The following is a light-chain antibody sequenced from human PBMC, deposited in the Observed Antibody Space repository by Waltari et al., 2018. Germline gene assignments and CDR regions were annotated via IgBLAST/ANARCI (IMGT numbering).Light chain of an antibody. J-gene: IGKJ2*01. V-gene: IGKV3-20*01. CDR1: QSVSRNY. CDR3: QQHGSSPYT. CDR2: VAS. Sequence: EVVLTQSPGTLSLSPGERAALSCRASQSVSRNYLAWYQQKPGQAPSLLISVASSRATGIPDRFRGSGSGTDFTLTISRLEPEDFAVYYCQQHGSSPYTFGQGTKLEIK.